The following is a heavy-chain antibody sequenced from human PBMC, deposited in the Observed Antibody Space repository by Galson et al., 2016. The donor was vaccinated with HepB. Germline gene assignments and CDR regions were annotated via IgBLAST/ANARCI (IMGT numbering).Heavy chain of an antibody. V-gene: IGHV4/OR15-8*01. J-gene: IGHJ5*02. CDR2: IFHSGNA. D-gene: IGHD1-26*01. CDR1: GDSISNDIW. CDR3: VRGGTYYLSS. Sequence: SETLSLTCVVSGDSISNDIWWSWVRQPPGKGLEWIGEIFHSGNANYNPSLKSRVTISADKSKNQLSLTLRSVTAADTAIYYCVRGGTYYLSSWGQGTLVTVSS.